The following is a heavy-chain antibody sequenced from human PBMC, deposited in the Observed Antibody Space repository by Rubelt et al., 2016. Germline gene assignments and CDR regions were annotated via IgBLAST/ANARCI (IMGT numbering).Heavy chain of an antibody. J-gene: IGHJ6*02. CDR1: GGSISSYY. V-gene: IGHV4-4*07. CDR2: IYTSGST. Sequence: QVQLQESGPGLVKPSATLSLTCTVPGGSISSYYWSWIRQPAGKGLELIGRIYTSGSTNYTPSLKSRVPMSVETSTNQCSLQLSSVTAADKSVYYCARVLEYDCWSGVYYDGMDVWGQGTTVTVSS. CDR3: ARVLEYDCWSGVYYDGMDV. D-gene: IGHD3-3*01.